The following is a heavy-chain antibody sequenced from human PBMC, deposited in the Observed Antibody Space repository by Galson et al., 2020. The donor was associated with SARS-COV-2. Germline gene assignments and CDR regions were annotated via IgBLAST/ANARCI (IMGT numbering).Heavy chain of an antibody. CDR2: IFYSGFT. CDR3: ASGLGGDY. J-gene: IGHJ4*02. CDR1: GGSITSDDSY. D-gene: IGHD1-26*01. Sequence: SETLSLTCTVSGGSITSDDSYWSWIRQHPGRGLEWIGYIFYSGFTYYSPSFKSRVTMSLDTSKNQFSLEVNSVTAADTAVYYCASGLGGDYWGQGTLVTVSS. V-gene: IGHV4-31*03.